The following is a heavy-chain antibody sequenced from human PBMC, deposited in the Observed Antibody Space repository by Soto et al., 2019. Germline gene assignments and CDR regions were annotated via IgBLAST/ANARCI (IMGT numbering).Heavy chain of an antibody. Sequence: QLQLQESGPGLVKPSETLSLTCSVSGGSISSSSYYWGWLRQPPVKGLEWVGSIDYSGNTYYNASLKSRVTISVDTSKNQFSLNLSSVTAADTAVYYCARILWSSGWSRFDPWGQGTLVIVSS. CDR3: ARILWSSGWSRFDP. CDR1: GGSISSSSYY. J-gene: IGHJ5*02. D-gene: IGHD6-19*01. CDR2: IDYSGNT. V-gene: IGHV4-39*01.